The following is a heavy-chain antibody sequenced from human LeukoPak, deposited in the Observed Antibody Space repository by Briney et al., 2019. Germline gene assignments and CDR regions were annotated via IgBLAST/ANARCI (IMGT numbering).Heavy chain of an antibody. V-gene: IGHV1-18*04. J-gene: IGHJ4*02. CDR1: GYTFTSYG. Sequence: ASVKVSCKASGYTFTSYGISWVRQATGQGLEWMGWISTYNGNTNYVQKLQGRVTMTTDTSTTTAYMELRSLRSDDTAVYYCARSTGELLEGYWGQGTLVTVSS. CDR2: ISTYNGNT. D-gene: IGHD3-10*01. CDR3: ARSTGELLEGY.